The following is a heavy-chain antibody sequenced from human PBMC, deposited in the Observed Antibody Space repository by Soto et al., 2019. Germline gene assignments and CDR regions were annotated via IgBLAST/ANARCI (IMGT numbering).Heavy chain of an antibody. J-gene: IGHJ4*02. D-gene: IGHD1-1*01. V-gene: IGHV4-39*01. CDR3: ARPGSDPFDY. Sequence: QLQLQESGPRLVKPSETLSLTCTVSGGSIRTNSYFWGWIRQPPGKGLEWIGSVFYIVSAYYNPSLKSRVSLAXDEAKNQISQNLNSVSAAATLVYYCARPGSDPFDYWGQRMLVTVSS. CDR2: VFYIVSA. CDR1: GGSIRTNSYF.